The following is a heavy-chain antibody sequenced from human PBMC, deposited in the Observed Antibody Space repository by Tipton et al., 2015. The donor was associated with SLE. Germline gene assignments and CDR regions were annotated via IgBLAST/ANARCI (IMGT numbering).Heavy chain of an antibody. V-gene: IGHV3-9*01. D-gene: IGHD2-15*01. CDR2: IGWNSGSI. Sequence: SLRLSCAASGFTFKNYAMHWVRQVPGKGLEWVSGIGWNSGSIGYVDSVKGRFTISRDNAKDSLYLQMNSLRVDDTAVYYCAKSHRIASYSGDSWGQGTPVTVSA. CDR1: GFTFKNYA. CDR3: AKSHRIASYSGDS. J-gene: IGHJ5*01.